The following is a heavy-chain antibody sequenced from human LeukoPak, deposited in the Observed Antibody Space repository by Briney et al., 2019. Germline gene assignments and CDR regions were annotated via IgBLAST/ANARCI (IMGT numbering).Heavy chain of an antibody. CDR1: GGSISSSY. Sequence: PSETLSLTCNVSGGSISSSYWSWIRQSPGKGLEWIGYIYYNRGTNYNPSLKRRGTISVDTSKNQFSLRLNSLTAADTAVYYCARHRYTSGWYAGFDYWGQGTLVTVSS. V-gene: IGHV4-59*08. D-gene: IGHD6-19*01. J-gene: IGHJ4*02. CDR2: IYYNRGT. CDR3: ARHRYTSGWYAGFDY.